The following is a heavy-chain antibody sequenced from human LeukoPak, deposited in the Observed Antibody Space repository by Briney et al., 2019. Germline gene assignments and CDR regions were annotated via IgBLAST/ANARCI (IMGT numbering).Heavy chain of an antibody. J-gene: IGHJ4*02. Sequence: GGSLRLSCAASGFIFSSYAMSWVRQAPGKGLEWVSTISGSGGSTYYADSVKGRFTISRDNSKNTVYLQMNSLRAEDTAVYYCAKDRSFINGVSHGDFDYWGQGTLVTVSS. D-gene: IGHD2-8*01. CDR1: GFIFSSYA. CDR3: AKDRSFINGVSHGDFDY. V-gene: IGHV3-23*01. CDR2: ISGSGGST.